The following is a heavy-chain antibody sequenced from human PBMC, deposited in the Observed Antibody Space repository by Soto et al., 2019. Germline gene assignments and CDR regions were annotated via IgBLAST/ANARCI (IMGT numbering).Heavy chain of an antibody. CDR1: GFTFSTYS. J-gene: IGHJ4*02. CDR3: AREGGYCNGGGCRYFDY. D-gene: IGHD2-15*01. CDR2: INTASYI. V-gene: IGHV3-21*01. Sequence: EVLLVESGGGLVKPGGSLRLSCAASGFTFSTYSMNWVRQAPGKGLEWVSSINTASYIYYADSVKGRFTISRDDAKNSLYQQMNSLRDEDTAVYYCAREGGYCNGGGCRYFDYWGQGTLVTVSS.